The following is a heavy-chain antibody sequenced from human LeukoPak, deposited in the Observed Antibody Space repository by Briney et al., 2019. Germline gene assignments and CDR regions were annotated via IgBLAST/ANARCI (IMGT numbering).Heavy chain of an antibody. J-gene: IGHJ2*01. V-gene: IGHV3-13*01. CDR1: GFTVSSNY. Sequence: GGSLRLSCAASGFTVSSNYMSWVRQAPGKGLEWVSVIGTAGDTYYPGSVKGRFTISREDAKNSLYLQLNSLRAGDTAVYYCARVRAVAGLNWYFDLWGRGTLVTVSS. D-gene: IGHD6-19*01. CDR3: ARVRAVAGLNWYFDL. CDR2: IGTAGDT.